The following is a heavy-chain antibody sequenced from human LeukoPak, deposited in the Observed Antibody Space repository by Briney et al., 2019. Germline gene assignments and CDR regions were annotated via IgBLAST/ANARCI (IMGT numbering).Heavy chain of an antibody. CDR1: GFTFDDYA. J-gene: IGHJ6*02. CDR3: ARDRLPHSPTYGMDV. Sequence: GGSLRLSCAASGFTFDDYAMHWVRQAPGKGLERVSGISWNSGIIGYADSVKGRFTISRDNAKNSLYLQMNSLRAEDTAVYYCARDRLPHSPTYGMDVWGQGTTVTVSS. CDR2: ISWNSGII. D-gene: IGHD4-11*01. V-gene: IGHV3-9*01.